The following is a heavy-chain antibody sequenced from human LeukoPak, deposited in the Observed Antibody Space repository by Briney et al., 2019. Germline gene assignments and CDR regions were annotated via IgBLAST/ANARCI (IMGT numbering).Heavy chain of an antibody. CDR1: GGSISSYY. D-gene: IGHD2-2*01. J-gene: IGHJ4*02. CDR3: ARDLGSRYCSSTSCLYHFDY. CDR2: IYTSGST. V-gene: IGHV4-4*07. Sequence: SETLSLTCTVSGGSISSYYWSWIRQPAGKGLEWIGRIYTSGSTNYNPSLKRRVTMSVDTSKNQFSLKLSSVTAADTAVYYCARDLGSRYCSSTSCLYHFDYWGQGTLVTVSS.